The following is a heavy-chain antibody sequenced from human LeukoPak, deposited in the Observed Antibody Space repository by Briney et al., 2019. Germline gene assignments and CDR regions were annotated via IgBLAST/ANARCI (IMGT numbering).Heavy chain of an antibody. CDR3: ARGPPLLWFGELLRWYYFDY. J-gene: IGHJ4*02. CDR1: GGSFSGYY. V-gene: IGHV4-34*01. D-gene: IGHD3-10*01. CDR2: INHSGST. Sequence: SETLSHTCAVYGGSFSGYYWSWIRQPPGKGLEWIGEINHSGSTNYNPSLKSRVTISVDTSKNQFTLKLSSVTAADTAVYYCARGPPLLWFGELLRWYYFDYWGQGTLVTVSS.